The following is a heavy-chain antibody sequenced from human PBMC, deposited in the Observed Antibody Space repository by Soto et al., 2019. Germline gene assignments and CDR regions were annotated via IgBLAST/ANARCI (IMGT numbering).Heavy chain of an antibody. Sequence: SETLSLTCTVSGGSISSYYWSWIRQPPGKGLEWIGYIYYSGSTNYNPSLKSRVTISVDTSKNQFSLKLSSVTAADTAVYYCARVVGDSSGWYEAFDIWGQGTMVAVSS. D-gene: IGHD6-19*01. CDR3: ARVVGDSSGWYEAFDI. V-gene: IGHV4-59*01. CDR2: IYYSGST. CDR1: GGSISSYY. J-gene: IGHJ3*02.